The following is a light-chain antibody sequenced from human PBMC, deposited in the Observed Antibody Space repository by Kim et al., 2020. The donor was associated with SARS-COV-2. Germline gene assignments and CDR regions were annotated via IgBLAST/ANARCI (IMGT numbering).Light chain of an antibody. CDR3: QHYNNWPLT. CDR1: QSVSSN. V-gene: IGKV3-15*01. CDR2: GAS. J-gene: IGKJ4*01. Sequence: EIVMTQSPATLSVSPGERATLSCRASQSVSSNLAWYQLKPGQAPRLLIYGASTRATDIPARFTGSGSGTEFTLTISSLQSEDFAVYYCQHYNNWPLTFGGGTKLEI.